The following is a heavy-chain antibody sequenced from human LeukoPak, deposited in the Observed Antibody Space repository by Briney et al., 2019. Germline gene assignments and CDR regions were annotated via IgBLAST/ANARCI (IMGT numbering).Heavy chain of an antibody. V-gene: IGHV4-61*01. CDR3: ARKGSSSWYANWFDP. Sequence: SETLSLTCTVSGGSVSSGSYYWRWIRQPPGKGLEWIGYIYYSGSTNYNPSLKSRVTISVDTSKNQFSLKLSSVTAADTAVYYCARKGSSSWYANWFDPWGQGTLVTVSS. CDR2: IYYSGST. CDR1: GGSVSSGSYY. D-gene: IGHD6-13*01. J-gene: IGHJ5*02.